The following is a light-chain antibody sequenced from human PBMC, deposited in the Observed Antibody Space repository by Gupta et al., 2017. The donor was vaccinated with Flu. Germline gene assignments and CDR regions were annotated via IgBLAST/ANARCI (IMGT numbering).Light chain of an antibody. CDR3: HQYVSSPWT. J-gene: IGKJ1*01. Sequence: ERATLSCRASQRVSSSYLAWYQQKPGQAPRLIIYGASNRATGVADRFSGSGSETDFTLSISRLEPEDLAVYYCHQYVSSPWTFGQGTQVELK. CDR1: QRVSSSY. V-gene: IGKV3-20*01. CDR2: GAS.